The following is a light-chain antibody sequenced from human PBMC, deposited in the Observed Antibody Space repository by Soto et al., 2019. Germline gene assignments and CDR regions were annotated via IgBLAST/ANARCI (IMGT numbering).Light chain of an antibody. Sequence: QSALTQPASVSGSPGQSVTISCTGTSSDVGAYNLVSWYQQYPGKAPKLMIYEVSNRSSGVSNRFSGSKSGNTASLTISGLQAEDEADYYCCTSYEGGGKYVFGTGTKVTVL. V-gene: IGLV2-14*01. J-gene: IGLJ1*01. CDR1: SSDVGAYNL. CDR3: TSYEGGGKYV. CDR2: EVS.